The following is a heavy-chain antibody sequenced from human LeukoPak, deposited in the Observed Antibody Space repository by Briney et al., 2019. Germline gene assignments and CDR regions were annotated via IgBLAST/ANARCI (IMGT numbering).Heavy chain of an antibody. CDR2: ISAYNGNT. CDR3: ARHKTTYYYGSGSCDSKAGVDY. CDR1: GYTFTSYG. V-gene: IGHV1-18*01. Sequence: GASVKVSCKASGYTFTSYGISWVRQAPGQGLEWMGWISAYNGNTNYAQKLQGRVTMTTDTSTSTAYMELRSLRSDDTAVYYCARHKTTYYYGSGSCDSKAGVDYWGQGTLVTVSS. J-gene: IGHJ4*02. D-gene: IGHD3-10*01.